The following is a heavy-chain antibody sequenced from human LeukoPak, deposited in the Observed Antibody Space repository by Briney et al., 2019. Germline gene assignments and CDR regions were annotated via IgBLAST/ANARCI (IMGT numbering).Heavy chain of an antibody. J-gene: IGHJ6*03. CDR1: GYTFSSYD. V-gene: IGHV1-8*03. CDR2: MNPNSGNT. CDR3: AGARQPPYCCGGSCYFDYYYYMDV. Sequence: ASVKVSCKASGYTFSSYDTNWVRQATGQGLEWRGWMNPNSGNTGYAQKFQGRVSITRNISISTAYMELSSLRSEDTAVYYCAGARQPPYCCGGSCYFDYYYYMDVWGKGTTVTVSS. D-gene: IGHD2-15*01.